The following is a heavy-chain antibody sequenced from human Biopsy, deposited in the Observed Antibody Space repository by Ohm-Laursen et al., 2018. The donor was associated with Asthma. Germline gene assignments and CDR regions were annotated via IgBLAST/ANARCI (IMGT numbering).Heavy chain of an antibody. J-gene: IGHJ5*02. V-gene: IGHV4-31*03. CDR2: IYYSGIT. D-gene: IGHD4-17*01. CDR3: ARTTYGDDGFDP. Sequence: SETLSLTCTVSGGSINIGDYYWSWIRQHPVKGLEWIGYIYYSGITYYNPSLKSRVSISLDTSKNQFSLSLTSVTAADTAVYYFARTTYGDDGFDPWGQGTLVTVSS. CDR1: GGSINIGDYY.